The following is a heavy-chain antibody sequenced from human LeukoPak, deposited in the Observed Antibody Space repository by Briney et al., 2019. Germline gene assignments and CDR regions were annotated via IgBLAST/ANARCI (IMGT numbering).Heavy chain of an antibody. CDR2: INHSGST. J-gene: IGHJ5*02. D-gene: IGHD6-13*01. CDR3: ARGLAAAGKRRFDP. V-gene: IGHV4-34*01. Sequence: SETLSLTCAVYGGSFSGYYWSWIRQPPGKGLEWIGEINHSGSTNYNPSLKSRVTISVDTSKNQFSLKLSSVTAADTAVYYCARGLAAAGKRRFDPWGQGTLVTVSP. CDR1: GGSFSGYY.